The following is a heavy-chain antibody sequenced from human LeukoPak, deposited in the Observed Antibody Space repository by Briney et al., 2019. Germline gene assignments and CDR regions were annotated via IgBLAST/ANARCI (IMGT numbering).Heavy chain of an antibody. J-gene: IGHJ4*02. Sequence: PSETLSLTCTVSGGSLSSSSYYWGWIRQPPGKGLEWLGNVYYGESAYYNSSLKSRNTISVDTSKNQFSLNLSSVTAADTAVYYCARQLENDSSGYYFDFWGQGTLVTVSS. V-gene: IGHV4-39*01. D-gene: IGHD3-22*01. CDR1: GGSLSSSSYY. CDR3: ARQLENDSSGYYFDF. CDR2: VYYGESA.